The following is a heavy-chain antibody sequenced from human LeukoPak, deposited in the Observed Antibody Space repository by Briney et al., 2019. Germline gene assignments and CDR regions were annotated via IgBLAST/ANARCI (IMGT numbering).Heavy chain of an antibody. CDR2: IIPIFGTA. CDR1: GGTFSSYA. CDR3: ARVGYYDYVWGSYSGYYFDY. V-gene: IGHV1-69*13. D-gene: IGHD3-16*01. Sequence: SVKVSCKASGGTFSSYAISWVRQAPGQGLEWMGGIIPIFGTANYAQKFQGRVTITADESTSTAYMELSSLRSEDTAVYYCARVGYYDYVWGSYSGYYFDYWGQGTLVTVSS. J-gene: IGHJ4*02.